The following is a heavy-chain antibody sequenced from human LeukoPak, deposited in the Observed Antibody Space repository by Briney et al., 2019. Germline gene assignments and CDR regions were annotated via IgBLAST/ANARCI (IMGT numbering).Heavy chain of an antibody. D-gene: IGHD5-18*01. CDR2: IWYDGSNK. V-gene: IGHV3-33*01. Sequence: GALRLSCAASGFTFSSYGTHWVRQAPGKGLEWVAVIWYDGSNKYYADSVKGRFTISRDNSKNTLYLQMNSLRAEDTAVYYCARDWDTAMVNWGQGTLVTASS. CDR3: ARDWDTAMVN. J-gene: IGHJ4*02. CDR1: GFTFSSYG.